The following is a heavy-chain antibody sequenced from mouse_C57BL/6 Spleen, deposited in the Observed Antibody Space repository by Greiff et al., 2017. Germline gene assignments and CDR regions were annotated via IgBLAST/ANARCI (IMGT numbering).Heavy chain of an antibody. CDR3: ARRYGNYGDIWDFDV. D-gene: IGHD2-10*02. V-gene: IGHV8-8*01. CDR2: IWWDDDK. Sequence: QVTLKVSGPGILQPSQTLSLTCSFSGFSLSTFGMGVGWIRQPSGKGLEWLAHIWWDDDKYYNPALKRRLTISKATSKHPVFLKIANVDTADTATYDCARRYGNYGDIWDFDVWGTGTTVTVSS. CDR1: GFSLSTFGMG. J-gene: IGHJ1*03.